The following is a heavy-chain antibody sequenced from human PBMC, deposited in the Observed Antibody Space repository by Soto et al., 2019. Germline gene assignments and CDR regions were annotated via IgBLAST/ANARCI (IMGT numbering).Heavy chain of an antibody. CDR1: GFSFSSYA. V-gene: IGHV3-23*01. D-gene: IGHD3-10*01. CDR3: ARRFDYYYYGMDV. CDR2: ISGSGDST. Sequence: GGSLRLSCAASGFSFSSYAMSWVRQAPGKGLEWVSAISGSGDSTYYADSVKGRFTISRDNSKNTLCLQMNSLRAEDTAVYYCARRFDYYYYGMDVWGQGTTVTVSS. J-gene: IGHJ6*02.